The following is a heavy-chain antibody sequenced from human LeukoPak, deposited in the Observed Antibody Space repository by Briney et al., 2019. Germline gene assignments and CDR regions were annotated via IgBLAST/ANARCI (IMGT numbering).Heavy chain of an antibody. CDR1: GFTFSDYY. J-gene: IGHJ4*02. CDR3: AREQYYDFWSGYYEGRRYFDY. Sequence: PGGSLRLSCAASGFTFSDYYMSWIRQAPGKGLEWVSYISSSGSTIYYADSVKGRFTISRDNAKNSLYLQMNSLRAVDTAVYYCAREQYYDFWSGYYEGRRYFDYWGQGTLVTVSS. CDR2: ISSSGSTI. D-gene: IGHD3-3*01. V-gene: IGHV3-11*01.